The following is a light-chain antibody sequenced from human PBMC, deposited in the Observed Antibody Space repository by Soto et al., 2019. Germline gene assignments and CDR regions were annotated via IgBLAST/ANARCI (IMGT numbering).Light chain of an antibody. Sequence: IVMTQSPASLSVSPGEGATLSCRASQSVSNNLAWYQQKPGQAPRLLIYGASTRATGIPARFSGSGSGTDFTLTISSLQSEECAVYYSQQYNNWPRGTLGQGTKV. CDR2: GAS. J-gene: IGKJ1*01. CDR1: QSVSNN. V-gene: IGKV3-15*01. CDR3: QQYNNWPRGT.